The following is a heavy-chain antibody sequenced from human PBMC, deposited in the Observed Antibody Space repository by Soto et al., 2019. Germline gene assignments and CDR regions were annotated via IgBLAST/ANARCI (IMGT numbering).Heavy chain of an antibody. CDR3: AREMATITLVY. CDR2: ISYDGSNK. Sequence: QVQLVESGGGVDQPGRSLRLSCAASGFTFSSYAMHWVRQAPGKGLEWVAVISYDGSNKYYADSVKGRFTISRDNSKNTLYLQVNSLRAEDTAVYYCAREMATITLVYWGQGTLVTVSS. V-gene: IGHV3-30-3*01. CDR1: GFTFSSYA. J-gene: IGHJ4*02. D-gene: IGHD5-12*01.